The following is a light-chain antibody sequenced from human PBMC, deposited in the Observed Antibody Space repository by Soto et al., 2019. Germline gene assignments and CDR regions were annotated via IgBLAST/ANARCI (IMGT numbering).Light chain of an antibody. CDR2: DTT. Sequence: QSVLTQPPSVSGSPGQSVTISCIGSGSNIGAGYDVHWYQQLPGVAPKLLIFDTTNRPSGVPGRFSGSKSGASASLAITGRLPEDEDDFFCQSFDTNLNAVVFGGGTKLTVL. J-gene: IGLJ2*01. CDR1: GSNIGAGYD. V-gene: IGLV1-40*01. CDR3: QSFDTNLNAVV.